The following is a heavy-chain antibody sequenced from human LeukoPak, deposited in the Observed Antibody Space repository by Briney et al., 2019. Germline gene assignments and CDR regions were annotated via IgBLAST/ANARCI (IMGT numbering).Heavy chain of an antibody. J-gene: IGHJ4*02. CDR1: GFTFSSYW. CDR2: IKQDGSEK. CDR3: ARDPPTYYYDSSGLD. V-gene: IGHV3-7*01. Sequence: GGSLRLSCAASGFTFSSYWMSWVRQAPGKGLEWVANIKQDGSEKYYVDSVKGRFTISRDNAKNSLYLQMNSLRAEDTAVYYCARDPPTYYYDSSGLDWGQGTLVTVSS. D-gene: IGHD3-22*01.